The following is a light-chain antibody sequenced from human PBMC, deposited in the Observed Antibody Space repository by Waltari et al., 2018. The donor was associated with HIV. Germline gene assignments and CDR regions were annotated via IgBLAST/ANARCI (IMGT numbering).Light chain of an antibody. CDR3: SSYTSSSTLVV. CDR2: DVS. Sequence: QSALTQPASVSGSPGQSITISCTGTSSDIGGSDYVSWYQQHPGKAPQLMISDVSNRPSGVSNRFSGSKSGNTASLTISGLQAEDAADYYCSSYTSSSTLVVFGGGTKLTVL. CDR1: SSDIGGSDY. J-gene: IGLJ3*02. V-gene: IGLV2-14*03.